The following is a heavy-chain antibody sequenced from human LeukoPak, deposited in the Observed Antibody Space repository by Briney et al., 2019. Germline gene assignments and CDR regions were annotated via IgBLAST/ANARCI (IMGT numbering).Heavy chain of an antibody. CDR1: GYTFTSYG. J-gene: IGHJ4*02. D-gene: IGHD6-13*01. Sequence: ASVKVSCKASGYTFTSYGTSWVRQAPGQGLEWMGWISAYNGNTNYAQKLQGRVTMTTDTSTSTAYMELRSLRSDDTAVYYCARDPHSSSWYPARPFDYWGQGTLVTVSS. CDR3: ARDPHSSSWYPARPFDY. CDR2: ISAYNGNT. V-gene: IGHV1-18*01.